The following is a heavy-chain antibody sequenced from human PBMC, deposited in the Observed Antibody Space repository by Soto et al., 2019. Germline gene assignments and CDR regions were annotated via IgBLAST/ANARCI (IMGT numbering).Heavy chain of an antibody. CDR3: AKALIRSRTGERGDYYYYAIDV. V-gene: IGHV3-74*01. D-gene: IGHD4-17*01. Sequence: EVQLVESGGGLVQPGGSLRLSCAASGFTFSSYWMHWVRQPPGKGLVWASRINSDGRSTNYADSVKGRFTVSRDNAKNTLNLQMNSLRAEDTAVYYCAKALIRSRTGERGDYYYYAIDVWGQGTTVTVSS. CDR1: GFTFSSYW. J-gene: IGHJ6*02. CDR2: INSDGRST.